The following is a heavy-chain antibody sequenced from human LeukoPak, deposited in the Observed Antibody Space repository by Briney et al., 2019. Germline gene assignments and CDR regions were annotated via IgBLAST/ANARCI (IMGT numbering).Heavy chain of an antibody. CDR3: GHRRGGYNWNHGDFDY. J-gene: IGHJ4*02. CDR1: GFSLGTSGVG. Sequence: SGPTLVNPTETLTLTCSFSGFSLGTSGVGVGWIRQSPGKALEWLALIYWDDDKRYSTSLRNRLTIIKDTSKNQVVLIMINMATVDTGTYYCGHRRGGYNWNHGDFDYWGQGTLVTVSS. D-gene: IGHD1-14*01. V-gene: IGHV2-5*02. CDR2: IYWDDDK.